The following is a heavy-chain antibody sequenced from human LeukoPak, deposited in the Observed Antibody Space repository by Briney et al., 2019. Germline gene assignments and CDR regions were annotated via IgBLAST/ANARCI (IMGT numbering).Heavy chain of an antibody. Sequence: GASVKVSCKASGYTFTSYAMNWVRQAPGQGLEWMGWINTNTGNPTYAQGFTGRFVFSLDTSVSTAYLQIGSLKAEDTAVYYCARYRITMVRGAPKLHNWFDPWGQGTLVTVSS. CDR3: ARYRITMVRGAPKLHNWFDP. J-gene: IGHJ5*02. CDR2: INTNTGNP. CDR1: GYTFTSYA. D-gene: IGHD3-10*01. V-gene: IGHV7-4-1*01.